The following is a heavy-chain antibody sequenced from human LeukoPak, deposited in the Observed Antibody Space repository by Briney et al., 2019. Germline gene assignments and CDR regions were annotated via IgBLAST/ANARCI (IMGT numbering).Heavy chain of an antibody. CDR3: AKLLPYNWNDARAIDI. CDR1: GFTFSSYG. D-gene: IGHD1-1*01. V-gene: IGHV3-30*18. J-gene: IGHJ3*02. CDR2: ISYDGSNK. Sequence: PGGSLRLSCAASGFTFSSYGMHWVRQAPGKGLEWVAVISYDGSNKYYADSVKGRFTISIDNSKNTLYLQMNSLRAEDTAVYYCAKLLPYNWNDARAIDIWGQGTMVTVSS.